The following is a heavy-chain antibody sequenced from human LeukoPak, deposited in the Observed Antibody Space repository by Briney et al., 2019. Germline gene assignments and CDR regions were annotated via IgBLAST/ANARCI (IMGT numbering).Heavy chain of an antibody. J-gene: IGHJ4*02. Sequence: GGSLRLSCAASGLTFRRDWMSCVRQAPGKGLEWVAMIKQDGSDKYYVDSVKGRFTISSDSTKNSLYLQMNSLRAEDTAVYYCATLDTAMVTNFGYWGQGTLVTVSS. CDR3: ATLDTAMVTNFGY. V-gene: IGHV3-7*01. D-gene: IGHD5-18*01. CDR2: IKQDGSDK. CDR1: GLTFRRDW.